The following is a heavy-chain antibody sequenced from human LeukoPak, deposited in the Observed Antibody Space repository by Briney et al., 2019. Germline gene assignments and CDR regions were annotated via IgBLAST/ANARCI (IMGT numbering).Heavy chain of an antibody. J-gene: IGHJ4*02. CDR1: GGSISSGDYY. CDR2: IYDSGTT. V-gene: IGHV4-30-4*01. Sequence: SESLSLTCTVSGGSISSGDYYGSWIRQPPGKGLEWIGYIYDSGTTYYNPSPKSRVTISVDTSKNQFSLKLSSVTAADTAVYYCARGGGGRLQFDYWGQGTLVT. D-gene: IGHD1-26*01. CDR3: ARGGGGRLQFDY.